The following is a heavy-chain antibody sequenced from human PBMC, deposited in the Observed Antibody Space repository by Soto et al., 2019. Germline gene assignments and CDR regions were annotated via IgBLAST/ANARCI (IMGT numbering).Heavy chain of an antibody. J-gene: IGHJ4*02. CDR2: INPNSGGT. Sequence: QVQLVQSGAEVKKPGASVKVSCKASGYTFTGYYMHWVRQAPGQGLEWMGWINPNSGGTNYAQKFQGWVTMTRDTSTSTAYMELSRLRSDDTAVYYCARDFGSYGDYVSGWDYWGQGTLVTVSS. CDR3: ARDFGSYGDYVSGWDY. CDR1: GYTFTGYY. D-gene: IGHD4-17*01. V-gene: IGHV1-2*04.